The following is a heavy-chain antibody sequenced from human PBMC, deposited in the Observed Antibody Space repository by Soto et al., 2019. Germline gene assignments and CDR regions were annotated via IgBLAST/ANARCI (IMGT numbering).Heavy chain of an antibody. D-gene: IGHD6-19*01. CDR3: AREFIEVAVFES. Sequence: QVQLVQSGAEVKKPGSSVKLSCKASGDNFGSYSLSWMRQAPGQGLEWMGRITPILGEANSAQKFQDRVTITADRFTNIAYMEMSSMRSEDTAVYYCAREFIEVAVFESWGQGTLVTVSS. V-gene: IGHV1-69*08. CDR2: ITPILGEA. CDR1: GDNFGSYS. J-gene: IGHJ4*02.